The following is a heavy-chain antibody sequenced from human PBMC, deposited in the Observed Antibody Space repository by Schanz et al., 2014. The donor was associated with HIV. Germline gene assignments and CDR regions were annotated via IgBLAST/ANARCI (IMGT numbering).Heavy chain of an antibody. J-gene: IGHJ6*02. Sequence: QVQLVESGGSLVQPGRFLRLSCAASGFTFTTYGMQWVRQAPGKGLEWVAVISSDGSNKYYADSVKGRFTISRDNSKNSMYLVMNSLRDEDTAVYYCARDNEERDIWTGNYYYYGMDVWGQGTTVTVAS. CDR2: ISSDGSNK. D-gene: IGHD3-9*01. V-gene: IGHV3-30*03. CDR1: GFTFTTYG. CDR3: ARDNEERDIWTGNYYYYGMDV.